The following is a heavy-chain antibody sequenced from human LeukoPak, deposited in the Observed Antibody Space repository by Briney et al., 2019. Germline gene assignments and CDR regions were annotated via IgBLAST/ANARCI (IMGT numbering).Heavy chain of an antibody. Sequence: GGSLRLSCAASGLTFSNYGMHWVRQAPGKGLEWVAFIQYDRRNKYYADSVKGRFTISRDNSENTLYLQMNSLRAEDTAVYYCAKDQWQIDYWGQGTLVTVSS. J-gene: IGHJ4*02. V-gene: IGHV3-30*02. CDR1: GLTFSNYG. CDR2: IQYDRRNK. D-gene: IGHD6-19*01. CDR3: AKDQWQIDY.